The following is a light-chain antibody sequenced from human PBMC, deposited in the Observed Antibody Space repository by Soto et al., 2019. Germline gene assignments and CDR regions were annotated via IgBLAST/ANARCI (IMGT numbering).Light chain of an antibody. CDR1: SSNIGAGYD. Sequence: QSVLTQTPSVSGAPGQRVTISCTGRSSNIGAGYDVHWYQHLPGTAPKLLIYGTTNRPSGVPDRFSGSKSGISASLAITGPQAEDEADYYCHSYDSSLSASVLGAVTKLXVL. J-gene: IGLJ1*01. V-gene: IGLV1-40*01. CDR2: GTT. CDR3: HSYDSSLSASV.